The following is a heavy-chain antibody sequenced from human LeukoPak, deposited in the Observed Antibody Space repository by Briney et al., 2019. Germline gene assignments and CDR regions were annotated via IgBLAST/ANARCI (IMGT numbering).Heavy chain of an antibody. CDR2: IYYSGST. CDR1: GGSISSSNYY. D-gene: IGHD6-6*01. CDR3: AREWVYSSSSGVPYFDY. V-gene: IGHV4-39*07. J-gene: IGHJ4*02. Sequence: PSETLSLTCTVSGGSISSSNYYWGWIRQPPGKGLEWIGSIYYSGSTYYNPSLKSRVTISVDTSKNQFSLKLSSVTAADTAVYYCAREWVYSSSSGVPYFDYWGQGTLVTVSS.